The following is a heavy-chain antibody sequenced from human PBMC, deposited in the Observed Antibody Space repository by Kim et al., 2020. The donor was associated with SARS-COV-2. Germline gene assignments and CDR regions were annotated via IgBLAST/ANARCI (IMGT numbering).Heavy chain of an antibody. CDR3: ARELAAACNPAGY. CDR2: INPNSGGT. J-gene: IGHJ4*02. V-gene: IGHV1-2*02. Sequence: ASVKVSCKASGYTFTGYYMHWVRQAPGQGLEWMGWINPNSGGTNYAQKFQGRVTMTRDTSISTAYMELSRLRSDDTAVYYCARELAAACNPAGYWGQGTLVTVSS. CDR1: GYTFTGYY. D-gene: IGHD6-13*01.